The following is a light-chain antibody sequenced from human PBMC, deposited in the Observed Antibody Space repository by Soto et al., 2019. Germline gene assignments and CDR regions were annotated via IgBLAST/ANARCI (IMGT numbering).Light chain of an antibody. CDR1: SSDVGAYNF. CDR2: NVY. V-gene: IGLV2-14*03. CDR3: SAYTVSRTYV. J-gene: IGLJ1*01. Sequence: QSALTQPASVSGSPGQSITISCTGTSSDVGAYNFVSWHQQHPGKAPKLMIYNVYDRPSGISYRFSGSKSGNTASLTISGLQAEEEADPYCSAYTVSRTYVFGTGTKVTV.